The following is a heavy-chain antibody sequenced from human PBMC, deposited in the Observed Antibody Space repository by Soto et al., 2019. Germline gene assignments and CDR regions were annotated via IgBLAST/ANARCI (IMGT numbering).Heavy chain of an antibody. V-gene: IGHV3-30-3*01. Sequence: GSLRLSGAASVFTCSSYAMHWVRQAPGKGLEWVAVISYDGSNKYYADSVKGRFTISRDNSKNTLYLQMNSLRAEDTAVYYCARGLVGYSPSDYWGQGTLVTVSS. CDR1: VFTCSSYA. CDR2: ISYDGSNK. J-gene: IGHJ4*02. CDR3: ARGLVGYSPSDY. D-gene: IGHD1-26*01.